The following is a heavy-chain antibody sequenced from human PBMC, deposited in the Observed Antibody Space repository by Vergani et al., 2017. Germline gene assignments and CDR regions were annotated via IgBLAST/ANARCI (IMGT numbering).Heavy chain of an antibody. CDR1: GYTFTGYY. CDR2: INPNSGGT. CDR3: ARMGSAPTVTTGGFIDY. V-gene: IGHV1-2*02. Sequence: QVQLVQSGAEVKKPGASVKVSCKASGYTFTGYYMHWVRQAPGHGLEWMGWINPNSGGTNYAQKFQGRVTITADKSTSTAYMELSSLRSEDTAVYYCARMGSAPTVTTGGFIDYWGQGTLVTVSS. D-gene: IGHD4-17*01. J-gene: IGHJ4*02.